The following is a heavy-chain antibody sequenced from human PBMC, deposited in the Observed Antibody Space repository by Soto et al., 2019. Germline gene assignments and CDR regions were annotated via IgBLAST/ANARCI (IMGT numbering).Heavy chain of an antibody. V-gene: IGHV3-23*01. J-gene: IGHJ4*02. CDR3: ARGSRWTPFDY. Sequence: GGSLRLSCAASGCTFSTYAMSWVRQTPGKGLDWVSSITGTGASTFYADSVKGRFTISRDNSKNMLFLQINSLRADDTAEYYCARGSRWTPFDYWGQGTLVTVSS. CDR1: GCTFSTYA. CDR2: ITGTGAST. D-gene: IGHD1-1*01.